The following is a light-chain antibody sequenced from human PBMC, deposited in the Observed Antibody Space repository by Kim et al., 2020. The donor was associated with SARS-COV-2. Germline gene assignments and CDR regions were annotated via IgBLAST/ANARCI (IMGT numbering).Light chain of an antibody. CDR3: QAWDGSTVL. Sequence: SYELTQPPSVSVSPGQTAIITCSGNNLGDKNVCWYKQRPGQSPLLVIYEDIKRPSGIPERVSGSTSGNTATLTISGTQAMEGAAYNCQAWDGSTVLFGGG. CDR2: EDI. V-gene: IGLV3-1*01. J-gene: IGLJ2*01. CDR1: NLGDKN.